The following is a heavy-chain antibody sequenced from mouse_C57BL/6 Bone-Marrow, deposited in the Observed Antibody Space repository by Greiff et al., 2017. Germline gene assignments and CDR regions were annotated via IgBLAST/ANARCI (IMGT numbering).Heavy chain of an antibody. CDR1: GYTFTDYY. J-gene: IGHJ2*01. D-gene: IGHD2-1*01. V-gene: IGHV1-19*01. CDR3: ARERYLLLDY. Sequence: DVQLQESGPVLVKPGASVKMSCKASGYTFTDYYMNWVKQSHGKSLEWIGVINPYNGGTSYNQKFKGKATLTVDKSSSTAYMELNSLTSEDSAVYYCARERYLLLDYWGQGTTLTVSS. CDR2: INPYNGGT.